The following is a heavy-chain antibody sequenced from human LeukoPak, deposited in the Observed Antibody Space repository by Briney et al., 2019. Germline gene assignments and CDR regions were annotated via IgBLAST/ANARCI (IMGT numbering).Heavy chain of an antibody. CDR1: GVSVSDGRYY. CDR3: ATPYCSSISCLDVFNM. J-gene: IGHJ3*02. Sequence: PSQTLSLTCNVSGVSVSDGRYYWTWIRQHPGKGLEWIGNKYYSGSAKYNPSLKSRLTISIDTSKNHFSLHLSSVTAADTATYYCATPYCSSISCLDVFNMWGQGTRVTVSS. D-gene: IGHD2-2*01. V-gene: IGHV4-31*03. CDR2: KYYSGSA.